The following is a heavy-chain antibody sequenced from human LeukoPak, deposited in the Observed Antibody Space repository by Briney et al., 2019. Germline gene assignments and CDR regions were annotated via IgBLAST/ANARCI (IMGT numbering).Heavy chain of an antibody. D-gene: IGHD3-10*01. CDR3: ARGGGDS. Sequence: PGGSLRLSCAASVVTVSRYWMSWVRQAPGKGLEWVAMMTQDGGGKYYVDSVKGRFTISGDNAKNSLYLQMNSLRAEDTAVYYCARGGGDSWGQGTLVTVSS. V-gene: IGHV3-7*01. CDR1: VVTVSRYW. J-gene: IGHJ4*02. CDR2: MTQDGGGK.